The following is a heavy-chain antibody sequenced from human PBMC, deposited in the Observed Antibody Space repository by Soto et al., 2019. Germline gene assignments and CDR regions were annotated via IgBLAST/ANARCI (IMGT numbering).Heavy chain of an antibody. CDR3: AHNRGYSYGLVNFDY. CDR2: IYWDDDK. V-gene: IGHV2-5*02. J-gene: IGHJ4*02. CDR1: GFSLSTSGVG. D-gene: IGHD5-18*01. Sequence: QITLKESGPTLVKPTQTLTLTCTFSGFSLSTSGVGVGWIRRPPGKALEWLALIYWDDDKRYSPSLKSRLTITKDTSKNQVVLTMTNMDPVDTATYYCAHNRGYSYGLVNFDYWGQGTLVTVSS.